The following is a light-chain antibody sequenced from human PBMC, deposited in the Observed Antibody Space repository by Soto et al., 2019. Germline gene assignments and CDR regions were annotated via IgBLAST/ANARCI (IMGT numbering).Light chain of an antibody. J-gene: IGLJ1*01. Sequence: QSALTQPASVSGSPGQSITISCTGTGSDVGGYNHVSWYQQHPGKAPKLMIYEVRNRPSGVSNRFSGSKSGNTASLTISGIQADDEADYYCSSYTSSTTYVFGTGTKLTVL. CDR2: EVR. CDR3: SSYTSSTTYV. V-gene: IGLV2-14*01. CDR1: GSDVGGYNH.